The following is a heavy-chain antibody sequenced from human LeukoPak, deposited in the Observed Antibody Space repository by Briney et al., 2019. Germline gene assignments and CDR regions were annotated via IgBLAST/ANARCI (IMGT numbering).Heavy chain of an antibody. D-gene: IGHD4-17*01. CDR2: IKQDGSKE. J-gene: IGHJ4*02. CDR1: GFTFSSYW. CDR3: VREQYGDYFDY. V-gene: IGHV3-7*01. Sequence: GGSLRLSCAASGFTFSSYWMSWVRQAPGKGLEWVANIKQDGSKEYYVDSVKGRFTISRDNAKNSLYLQVNSLRAEDTAVYYCVREQYGDYFDYWGQGTLVTVSS.